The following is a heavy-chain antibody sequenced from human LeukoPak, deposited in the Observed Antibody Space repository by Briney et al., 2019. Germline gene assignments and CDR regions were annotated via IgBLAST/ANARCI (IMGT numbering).Heavy chain of an antibody. CDR3: ARDRYGMDV. Sequence: KPSENLSLTCTVSGGSISSYYWSWIRQPPGKGLEWIGYIYYSGSTNYNPSLKSRVTISVDTSKNQFSLKLSSVTAADTAVYYCARDRYGMDVWGQRTTVTVSS. V-gene: IGHV4-59*01. CDR1: GGSISSYY. J-gene: IGHJ6*02. CDR2: IYYSGST.